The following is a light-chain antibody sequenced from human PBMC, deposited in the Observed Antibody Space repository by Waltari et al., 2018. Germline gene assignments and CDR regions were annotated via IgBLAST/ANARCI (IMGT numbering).Light chain of an antibody. J-gene: IGKJ2*01. CDR2: DAS. CDR3: QQYNNWPLYT. Sequence: ETVMTQSPATLSVSPGERATLSCRASQSVSNKVAWFQQKPAQAPSLLIYDASTRATGVPARFSGSGSGTEFTLTISSLQTEDFAVYYCQQYNNWPLYTFGQGTKLEIK. CDR1: QSVSNK. V-gene: IGKV3-15*01.